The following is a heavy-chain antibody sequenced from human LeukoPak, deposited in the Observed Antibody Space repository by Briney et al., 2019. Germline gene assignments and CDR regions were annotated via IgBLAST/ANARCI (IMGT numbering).Heavy chain of an antibody. V-gene: IGHV4-34*01. Sequence: SETLSLTCAVYGGSFSGYYWSWIRQPPGKGLEWIGEINHSGSTNYNPSLKSRVTISVDTSKNQFSLKLSSVTAADTAVYYCARERGYYFDYWGQGTLVTVSS. D-gene: IGHD3-22*01. CDR1: GGSFSGYY. CDR2: INHSGST. CDR3: ARERGYYFDY. J-gene: IGHJ4*02.